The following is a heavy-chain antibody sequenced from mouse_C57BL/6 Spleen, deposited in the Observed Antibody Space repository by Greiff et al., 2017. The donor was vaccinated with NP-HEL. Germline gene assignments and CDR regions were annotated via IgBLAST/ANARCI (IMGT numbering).Heavy chain of an antibody. CDR2: IDPSDSYT. J-gene: IGHJ3*01. D-gene: IGHD2-1*01. Sequence: QVQLQQPGAELVKPGASVKLSCKASGYTFTSYWMQWVKQRPGQGLEWIGEIDPSDSYTNYNQKFKGKATLTVDTSSSTAYMQLSSLTSEDSAVYYCALYGSYWFAYWGQGTLVTVSA. CDR1: GYTFTSYW. CDR3: ALYGSYWFAY. V-gene: IGHV1-50*01.